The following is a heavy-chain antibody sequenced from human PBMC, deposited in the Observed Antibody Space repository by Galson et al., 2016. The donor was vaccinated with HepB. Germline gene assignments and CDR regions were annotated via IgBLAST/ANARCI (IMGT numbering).Heavy chain of an antibody. V-gene: IGHV3-33*01. D-gene: IGHD3-3*01. CDR3: ASDYTIFGVVDS. CDR2: IWYDGSNK. Sequence: SLRLSCAASRFTFSSYGMHWVRQVPGKGLEWGAAIWYDGSNKFYADSVKGRFTNSRDNSKHTLYLQMNSLRAEDTAVYYCASDYTIFGVVDSWGQGTLVTVSS. J-gene: IGHJ4*02. CDR1: RFTFSSYG.